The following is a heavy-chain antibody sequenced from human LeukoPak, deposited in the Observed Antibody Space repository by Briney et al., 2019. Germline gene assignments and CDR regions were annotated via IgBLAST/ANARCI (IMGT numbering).Heavy chain of an antibody. D-gene: IGHD4-11*01. V-gene: IGHV4-59*08. Sequence: PSETLSLTCTVSGDSISSYYWSWIRQPPGKGLEWIAYIYYSGITNYNPSLKSRVTISVDTSKNQFSLELSSVTAADTAVYYCARRSDYTTGRYGMDVWGQGATVTVSS. CDR2: IYYSGIT. J-gene: IGHJ6*02. CDR3: ARRSDYTTGRYGMDV. CDR1: GDSISSYY.